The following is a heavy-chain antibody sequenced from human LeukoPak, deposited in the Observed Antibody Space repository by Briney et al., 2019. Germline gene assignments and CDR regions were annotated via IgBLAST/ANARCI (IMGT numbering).Heavy chain of an antibody. J-gene: IGHJ4*02. Sequence: ASAKVSCKPTGYGFTAYYIFWMRQAPGQGLECMGWINLYNGATKYAQRFQSRVTMTRDTSISTAYMELSRLRSDDTASYYCASWAGGNEPVASFDYWGQGTLVTVSS. CDR3: ASWAGGNEPVASFDY. CDR1: GYGFTAYY. D-gene: IGHD1-14*01. CDR2: INLYNGAT. V-gene: IGHV1-2*02.